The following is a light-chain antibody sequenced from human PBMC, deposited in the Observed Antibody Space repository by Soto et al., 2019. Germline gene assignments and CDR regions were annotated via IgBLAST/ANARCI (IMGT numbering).Light chain of an antibody. CDR2: DAS. CDR1: QTVRNY. Sequence: IVLTQSPATLSLSPGERATLSCRASQTVRNYLAWYQQKPGQAPRLLIYDASNRATGIPARFSGSGSGTDFTLTISSLEPEDSAVYYCQQRGKWPEFTFGPGTKVEIK. J-gene: IGKJ3*01. CDR3: QQRGKWPEFT. V-gene: IGKV3-11*01.